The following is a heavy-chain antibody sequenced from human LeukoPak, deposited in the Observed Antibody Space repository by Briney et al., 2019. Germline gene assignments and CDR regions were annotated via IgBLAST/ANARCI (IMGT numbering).Heavy chain of an antibody. CDR1: GGSISSSSYY. CDR3: ATVAYDYDAFDI. J-gene: IGHJ3*02. Sequence: SETLSLTCTVSGGSISSSSYYWSWIRQPAGKGLEWIGRIYTSGSTNYNPSLKSRVTISVDTSKNQFSLKLSSVTAADTAVYYCATVAYDYDAFDIWGQGTMVTVSS. D-gene: IGHD4-11*01. CDR2: IYTSGST. V-gene: IGHV4-61*02.